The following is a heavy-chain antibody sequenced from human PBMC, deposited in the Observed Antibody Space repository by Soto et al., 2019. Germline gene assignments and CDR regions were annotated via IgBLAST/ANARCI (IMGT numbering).Heavy chain of an antibody. J-gene: IGHJ4*02. Sequence: QVQLVESGGGVVQPGRSLRLSCVAPGFTFSSYAMHWVRQAPSKGLEWVAVISYDGSNKYYADSVKGRFTISRDNSKNTLYLQMNSLRAEDTAVYYCARVRVDTAKDFDYWGQGTLVTVSS. D-gene: IGHD5-18*01. CDR1: GFTFSSYA. CDR2: ISYDGSNK. V-gene: IGHV3-30-3*01. CDR3: ARVRVDTAKDFDY.